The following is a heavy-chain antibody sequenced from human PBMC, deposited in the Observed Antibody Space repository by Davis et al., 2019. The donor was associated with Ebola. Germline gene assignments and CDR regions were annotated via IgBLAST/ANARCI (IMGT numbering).Heavy chain of an antibody. CDR2: ISGSGGST. CDR1: GFTFSSYA. D-gene: IGHD1-14*01. CDR3: ARATGLDY. J-gene: IGHJ4*02. V-gene: IGHV3-23*01. Sequence: GESLKISCAASGFTFSSYAMSWVRQAPGKGLEWVSAISGSGGSTYYADSVKGRFTISRDNSKNTLYLQRNSLRAEDTAVYYCARATGLDYWGQGTLVTVSS.